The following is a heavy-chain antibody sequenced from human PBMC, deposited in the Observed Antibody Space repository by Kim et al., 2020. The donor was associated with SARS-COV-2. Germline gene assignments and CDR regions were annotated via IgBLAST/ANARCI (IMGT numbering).Heavy chain of an antibody. CDR2: K. Sequence: KYYAEAVEGRFTISRDNSKNTLYLQMNSLRVEDTAIYYCARGTFGDAQLDFWGQGTLVTVSS. J-gene: IGHJ4*02. D-gene: IGHD2-21*02. V-gene: IGHV3-33*01. CDR3: ARGTFGDAQLDF.